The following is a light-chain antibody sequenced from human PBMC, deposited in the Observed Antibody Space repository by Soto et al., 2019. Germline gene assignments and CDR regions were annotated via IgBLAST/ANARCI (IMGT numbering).Light chain of an antibody. V-gene: IGLV1-44*01. Sequence: QSVLTQSPSASGTPGQRVTISCSGSRSNIGTYAVNWYQQLPGAAPTLLIFRNHQRPSGVPDRFSGSKSGTSASLAISGPQSEYEADYYCEAWDDSLRAVVFGGGTKLTVL. CDR3: EAWDDSLRAVV. CDR1: RSNIGTYA. CDR2: RNH. J-gene: IGLJ2*01.